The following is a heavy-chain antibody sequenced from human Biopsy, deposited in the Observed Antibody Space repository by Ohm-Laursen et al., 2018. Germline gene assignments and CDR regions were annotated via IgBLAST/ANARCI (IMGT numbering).Heavy chain of an antibody. Sequence: GSSVKVSCKFSEYTLTELPMHWVRQAPGKGLEWMGGFAPENGKTIYAQKFQGRVTMTEDTSTDTAFMELSSLRSEDTAVYYCAADINGWNVNYWGQGTQVTVSS. D-gene: IGHD1-1*01. V-gene: IGHV1-24*01. CDR3: AADINGWNVNY. J-gene: IGHJ4*02. CDR1: EYTLTELP. CDR2: FAPENGKT.